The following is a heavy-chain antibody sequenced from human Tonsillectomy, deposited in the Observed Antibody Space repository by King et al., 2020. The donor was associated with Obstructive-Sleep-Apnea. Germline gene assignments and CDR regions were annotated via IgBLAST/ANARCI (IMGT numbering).Heavy chain of an antibody. D-gene: IGHD3-10*01. CDR2: IFSYDEK. Sequence: TLKESGPVLVKPTETLTLTCTVSGFSLSNARVGVGWIRQPPGKALEWLAHIFSYDEKAYSTSLKRRLTISKDTSKSQVVLTMTNMDPVDTATNYCARIWFGDYFHGMDVWGQGTTVTVSS. V-gene: IGHV2-26*01. CDR3: ARIWFGDYFHGMDV. CDR1: GFSLSNARVG. J-gene: IGHJ6*02.